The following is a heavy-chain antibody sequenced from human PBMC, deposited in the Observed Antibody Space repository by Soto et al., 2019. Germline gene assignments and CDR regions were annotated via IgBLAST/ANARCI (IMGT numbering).Heavy chain of an antibody. CDR1: GNTFTSYD. CDR2: INPNSGNI. V-gene: IGHV1-8*01. CDR3: ARGRASGSYYLLDY. J-gene: IGHJ4*02. Sequence: ASVKVSWKASGNTFTSYDINWVRQATGRGLEWMGWINPNSGNIGYAQKFQGRVTMTRDTAIRTAYMEVSRLRSDDTAVYYCARGRASGSYYLLDYWGQGTLVTVSS. D-gene: IGHD3-10*01.